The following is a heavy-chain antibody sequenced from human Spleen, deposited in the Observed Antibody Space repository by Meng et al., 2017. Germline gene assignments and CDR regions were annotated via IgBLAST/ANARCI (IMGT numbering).Heavy chain of an antibody. CDR3: ARSPIDKYDLSALPLDY. Sequence: GGSLRLSCVASGFTFRSYAMSWVRQAPGKGLEWVSGISSSGGSPYYADSVKGRFTISRDNAKNSLYLQMNSLRAEDTAVYYCARSPIDKYDLSALPLDYWGQGTLVTVSS. J-gene: IGHJ4*02. D-gene: IGHD3-22*01. CDR1: GFTFRSYA. V-gene: IGHV3-23*01. CDR2: ISSSGGSP.